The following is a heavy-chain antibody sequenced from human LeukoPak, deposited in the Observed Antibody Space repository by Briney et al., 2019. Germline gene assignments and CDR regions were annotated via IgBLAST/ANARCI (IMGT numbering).Heavy chain of an antibody. Sequence: ASVKVSCKDSRFTFAKYGFTWVRQAPGQGLEWMGWISAYNGETNYAQTLQGRVTMTTDTSTSTASLELRGLTSDDTAVYYCTRVAEQHLQYYFDYWGQGTLVTVSS. CDR2: ISAYNGET. CDR1: RFTFAKYG. CDR3: TRVAEQHLQYYFDY. D-gene: IGHD5-24*01. J-gene: IGHJ4*02. V-gene: IGHV1-18*01.